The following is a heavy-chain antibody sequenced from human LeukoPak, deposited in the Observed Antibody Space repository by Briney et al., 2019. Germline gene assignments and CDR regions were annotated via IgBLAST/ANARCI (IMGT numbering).Heavy chain of an antibody. D-gene: IGHD3-22*01. CDR2: IYTSGTT. Sequence: SETLSLTCTVSGGSISSYYWSWIRQPAGKGLEWIGRIYTSGTTHYNPSLKSRVTMSVDTSKNQFSLKLSSVTAADTAVYYCARHIFVARYYDSSGPFDYWGQGTLVTVSS. J-gene: IGHJ4*02. CDR3: ARHIFVARYYDSSGPFDY. V-gene: IGHV4-4*07. CDR1: GGSISSYY.